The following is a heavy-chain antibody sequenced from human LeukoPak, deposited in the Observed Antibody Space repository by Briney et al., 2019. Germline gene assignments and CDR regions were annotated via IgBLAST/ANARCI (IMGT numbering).Heavy chain of an antibody. J-gene: IGHJ4*02. CDR2: TRNKANSYIT. CDR1: GFTFSDHF. Sequence: GGSLRLSCAASGFTFSDHFLDWVRQVPGKGLEWVGRTRNKANSYITEYAAPVKGRLTISRDDSKNSLYLQMSSLKTDDTAIYYCASIRGTFGYWGQGTLVTVSS. CDR3: ASIRGTFGY. D-gene: IGHD1-26*01. V-gene: IGHV3-72*01.